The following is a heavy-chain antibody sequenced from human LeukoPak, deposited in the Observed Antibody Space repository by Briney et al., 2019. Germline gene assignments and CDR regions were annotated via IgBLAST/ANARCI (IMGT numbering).Heavy chain of an antibody. D-gene: IGHD3-22*01. CDR2: IKQDGSEK. Sequence: GGSLRLSCAASGFTFSSYWMSWVRQAPGKGLEWVANIKQDGSEKYYVDSVKGRFTISRDNAKNSLYLQMNSLRAEDTAVYYCAKEGDYYDSSGYPTPFDYWGQGTLVTVSS. CDR3: AKEGDYYDSSGYPTPFDY. J-gene: IGHJ4*02. CDR1: GFTFSSYW. V-gene: IGHV3-7*03.